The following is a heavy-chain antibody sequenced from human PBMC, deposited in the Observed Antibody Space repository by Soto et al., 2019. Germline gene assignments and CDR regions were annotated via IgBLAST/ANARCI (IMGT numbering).Heavy chain of an antibody. Sequence: EVHLVESGGGLIQPGGSLRLSCAASGFTVGNNYMTWVRQAPGKGLEWVSLVYSHGATYYADSVKGRFTISRDSSKNTFYLQLNSLRAEDTAMYYCTTSARVGVWGQGTTVTVSS. CDR3: TTSARVGV. D-gene: IGHD3-10*01. V-gene: IGHV3-53*01. CDR1: GFTVGNNY. J-gene: IGHJ6*02. CDR2: VYSHGAT.